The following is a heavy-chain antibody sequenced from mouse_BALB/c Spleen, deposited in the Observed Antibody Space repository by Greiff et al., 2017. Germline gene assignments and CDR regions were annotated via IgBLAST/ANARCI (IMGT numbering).Heavy chain of an antibody. D-gene: IGHD2-14*01. J-gene: IGHJ1*01. CDR2: IYPGDGDT. CDR1: GYTFTSYW. Sequence: QVQLQQSGAELARPGASVKLSCKASGYTFTSYWMQWVKQRPGQGLEWIGAIYPGDGDTRYTQKFKGKATLTADKSSSTAYMQLSSLASEDSAVYYCAREVRPSDWYFDVWGAGTTVTVSA. CDR3: AREVRPSDWYFDV. V-gene: IGHV1-87*01.